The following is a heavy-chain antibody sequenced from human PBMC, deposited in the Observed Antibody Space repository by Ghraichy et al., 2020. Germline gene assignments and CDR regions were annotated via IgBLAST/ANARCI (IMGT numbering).Heavy chain of an antibody. V-gene: IGHV4-4*09. J-gene: IGHJ4*02. D-gene: IGHD1-26*01. Sequence: SETLSLTCTVSGGSISSYYWSWIRQPPGKGLEWIGYIYTSGSTNYNPSLKSRVTISVDTSKNQFSLKLSSVTAADTAVYYCATGIVGATLGYWGQGTLVTVSS. CDR1: GGSISSYY. CDR3: ATGIVGATLGY. CDR2: IYTSGST.